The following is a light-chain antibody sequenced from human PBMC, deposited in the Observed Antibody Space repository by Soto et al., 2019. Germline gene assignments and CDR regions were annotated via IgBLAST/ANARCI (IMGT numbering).Light chain of an antibody. Sequence: EIVMTQSPATLSVSPGERATFSCRASQSVSTKLAWYRQKPGQAPRLLIYGASTRATGIPARFSGSESGTEFTLTINSLQSEDFAVYYCQQYKNWPHFTFGPGTKVDIK. V-gene: IGKV3-15*01. CDR3: QQYKNWPHFT. CDR1: QSVSTK. J-gene: IGKJ3*01. CDR2: GAS.